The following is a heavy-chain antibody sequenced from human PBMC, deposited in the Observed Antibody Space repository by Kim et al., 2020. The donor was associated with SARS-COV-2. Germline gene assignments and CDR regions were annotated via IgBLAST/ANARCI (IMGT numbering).Heavy chain of an antibody. CDR3: ARLFMAVTTRRRAYFDY. J-gene: IGHJ4*02. CDR1: GFTFSSYW. V-gene: IGHV3-7*03. D-gene: IGHD4-17*01. CDR2: IKQDGSEK. Sequence: GGSLRLSCAASGFTFSSYWMSWVRQAPGKGLEWVANIKQDGSEKYYVDSVKGRFTISRDNAKNSLYLQMNSLRAEDTAVYYCARLFMAVTTRRRAYFDYWGQGTLVTVSS.